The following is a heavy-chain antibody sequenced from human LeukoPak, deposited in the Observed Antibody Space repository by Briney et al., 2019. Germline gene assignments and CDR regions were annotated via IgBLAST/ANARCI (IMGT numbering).Heavy chain of an antibody. CDR3: ARGQLERREDNWFDP. CDR2: INHSGST. J-gene: IGHJ5*02. CDR1: GDSISSSHW. V-gene: IGHV4-4*02. D-gene: IGHD1-1*01. Sequence: SETLSLTCAVSGDSISSSHWWSWVRQPPGKGLEWIGEINHSGSTNYNPSLKSRVTISVDTSKNQFSLKLSSVTAADTAVYYCARGQLERREDNWFDPWGQGTLVTVSS.